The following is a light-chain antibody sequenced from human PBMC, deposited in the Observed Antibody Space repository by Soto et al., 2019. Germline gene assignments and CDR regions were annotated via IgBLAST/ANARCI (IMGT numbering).Light chain of an antibody. CDR1: QSVSSY. CDR2: DAS. CDR3: QQRSNGPPRIT. J-gene: IGKJ5*01. Sequence: EIVLTQSPATLSLSPGERATLSCRASQSVSSYLAWYQQKPGQAPRLLIYDASNRATGIPARLSGSGSGTASTHPISSLGPEDFAVYYCQQRSNGPPRITFGQGPRLEIK. V-gene: IGKV3-11*01.